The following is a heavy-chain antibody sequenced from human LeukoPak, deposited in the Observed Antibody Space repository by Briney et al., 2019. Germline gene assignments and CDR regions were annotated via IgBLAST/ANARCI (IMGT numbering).Heavy chain of an antibody. CDR2: IWYDGSNK. CDR3: ARGTLSGEPYYYYGMDV. V-gene: IGHV3-33*01. D-gene: IGHD1-14*01. J-gene: IGHJ6*02. Sequence: GGSLRLSRAASGFTFSSYGMHWVRQAPGKGLEWVAVIWYDGSNKYYADSVKGRFTISRDNSKNTLYLQMNSLRAEDTAVYYCARGTLSGEPYYYYGMDVWGQGTTVTVSS. CDR1: GFTFSSYG.